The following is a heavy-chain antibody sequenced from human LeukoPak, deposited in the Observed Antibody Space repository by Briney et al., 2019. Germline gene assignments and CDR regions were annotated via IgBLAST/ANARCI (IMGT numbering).Heavy chain of an antibody. CDR3: ARGAPGF. CDR2: MYHSGST. V-gene: IGHV4-38-2*02. CDR1: GYSISIGYY. Sequence: SETLSLTCTVSGYSISIGYYWDWIRQPPGKGLEWIGSMYHSGSTYYNPSLRSRVTISVDTSKNQFSLKLSSVTAADTAVYYCARGAPGFWGQGTLVTVSS. J-gene: IGHJ4*02.